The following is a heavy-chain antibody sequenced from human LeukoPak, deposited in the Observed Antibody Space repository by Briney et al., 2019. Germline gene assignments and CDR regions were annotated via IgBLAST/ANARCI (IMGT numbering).Heavy chain of an antibody. V-gene: IGHV1-2*06. CDR2: INPNSGGT. D-gene: IGHD3-3*01. CDR3: ARDQEKSNDFWSRLKSCYYYYGMDV. J-gene: IGHJ6*02. CDR1: VYTFTGYY. Sequence: ASVKVSCKASVYTFTGYYMHWLRQAPGQGLEWMGRINPNSGGTNYAQKFRGRVTMTRDTSISTAYMELSRLRSDDTAVYYCARDQEKSNDFWSRLKSCYYYYGMDVWGQGTTVTVSS.